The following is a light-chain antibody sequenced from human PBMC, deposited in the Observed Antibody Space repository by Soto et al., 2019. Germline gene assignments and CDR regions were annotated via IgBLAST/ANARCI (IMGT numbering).Light chain of an antibody. V-gene: IGLV1-47*01. CDR3: AAWDDRLSGWV. Sequence: QSVLTQPPSESGTPGQRVTISCSGSSSNIGNNYVYWYQLLPGTAPKLRIYRNNQRPSGVPDRFSGSKSGTSASLAISGLRSEDEADYHCAAWDDRLSGWVFGGGTKVTVL. CDR2: RNN. J-gene: IGLJ3*02. CDR1: SSNIGNNY.